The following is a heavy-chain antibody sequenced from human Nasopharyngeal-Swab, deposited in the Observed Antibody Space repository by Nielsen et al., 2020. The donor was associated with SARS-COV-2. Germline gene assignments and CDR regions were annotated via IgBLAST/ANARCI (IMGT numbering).Heavy chain of an antibody. CDR2: IYCSGST. J-gene: IGHJ4*02. D-gene: IGHD3-10*01. Sequence: WIRQPPGEGLEWIGSIYCSGSTYYNPSLKSRVTISVDTSKNQFSLKLSSVTAADTAVYYCARARSYGSGRNPKGGGNFDYWGQGTLVTVSS. CDR3: ARARSYGSGRNPKGGGNFDY. V-gene: IGHV4-39*01.